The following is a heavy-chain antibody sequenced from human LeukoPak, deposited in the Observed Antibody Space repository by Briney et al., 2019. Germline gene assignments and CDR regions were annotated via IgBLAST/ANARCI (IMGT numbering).Heavy chain of an antibody. J-gene: IGHJ4*02. D-gene: IGHD5-24*01. Sequence: SETLSLTCTVSGGSISSSTYYWGWIRQPPGKGLEWIGSIYYSGSTYYNPSLKRRVTISVDTSKNQFALKLSSWTAADTAVYYCARGPRWLQDYFNYWGQGTLVTVSS. CDR2: IYYSGST. CDR1: GGSISSSTYY. V-gene: IGHV4-39*06. CDR3: ARGPRWLQDYFNY.